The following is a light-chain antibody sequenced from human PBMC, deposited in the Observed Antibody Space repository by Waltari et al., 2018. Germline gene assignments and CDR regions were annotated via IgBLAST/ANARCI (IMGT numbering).Light chain of an antibody. V-gene: IGKV1-39*01. CDR1: QSISNY. Sequence: TQSPATLSLSPGERATLSCRASQSISNYLNWYQQKPGTAPKLLIYTASSLQSGVPLRFSGSGSGTDFTLTISSLQPEDFATYFCQQSYSTPYTFGQGTKLDIK. CDR2: TAS. CDR3: QQSYSTPYT. J-gene: IGKJ2*01.